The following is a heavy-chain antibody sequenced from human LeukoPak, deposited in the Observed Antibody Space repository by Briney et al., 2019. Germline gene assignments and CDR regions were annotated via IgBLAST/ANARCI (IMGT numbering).Heavy chain of an antibody. CDR1: GFTFSDYW. CDR3: ARPAYPRHDSSGYYSQ. D-gene: IGHD3-22*01. V-gene: IGHV3-7*01. Sequence: GGSLRLSCAASGFTFSDYWMSWVRQAPGKGLEWVANIKQDGREKYNVDSVKGRFTISRDNAKNSLYLQMNNLRADDTAVYYCARPAYPRHDSSGYYSQWGQGTLVTVSS. CDR2: IKQDGREK. J-gene: IGHJ4*02.